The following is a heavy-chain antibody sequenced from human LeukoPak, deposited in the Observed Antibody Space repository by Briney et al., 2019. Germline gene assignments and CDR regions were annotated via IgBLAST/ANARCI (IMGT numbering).Heavy chain of an antibody. CDR3: ARAIAVAGPYYFDY. CDR2: IGSVTTYI. D-gene: IGHD6-19*01. Sequence: GGSLRLSCAASGFTFSDYTMNWVRQAPGKGLEWVSSIGSVTTYIYYADSVKGRFTISGDNAKNSLSLQMNSLRAEDTAVYYCARAIAVAGPYYFDYWGQGTLVTVSS. CDR1: GFTFSDYT. J-gene: IGHJ4*02. V-gene: IGHV3-21*01.